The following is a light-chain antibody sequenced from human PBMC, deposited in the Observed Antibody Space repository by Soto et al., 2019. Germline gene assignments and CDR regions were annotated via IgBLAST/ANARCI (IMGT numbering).Light chain of an antibody. CDR2: GAY. CDR3: QHYNDLPLT. V-gene: IGKV3-15*01. CDR1: QSVATN. J-gene: IGKJ1*01. Sequence: EKVMTQSPATLSVSPGERVTLSCRASQSVATNLAWYQQKPGQAPRLLISGAYIRATGIPDRFICSGSGTEFTLTITSLQSDDFAVDYCQHYNDLPLTFGQGTKVEIK.